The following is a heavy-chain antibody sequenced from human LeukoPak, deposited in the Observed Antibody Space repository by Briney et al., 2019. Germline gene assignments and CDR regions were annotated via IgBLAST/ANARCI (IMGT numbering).Heavy chain of an antibody. J-gene: IGHJ5*02. CDR3: ARDDCSSISCYHNWFDP. CDR1: GFTFSSYW. V-gene: IGHV3-7*01. Sequence: PGGSLRLSCAASGFTFSSYWMSWVRQAPGKGLEWVANIKQDGSEKYYVDSVKGRFTISRDNGKNSLYLQMNSLRAEDTAVYYCARDDCSSISCYHNWFDPWGQGTLVTVSS. CDR2: IKQDGSEK. D-gene: IGHD2-2*01.